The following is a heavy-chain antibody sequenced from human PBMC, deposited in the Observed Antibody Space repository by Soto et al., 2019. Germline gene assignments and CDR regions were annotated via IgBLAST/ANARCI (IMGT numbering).Heavy chain of an antibody. Sequence: QVQLVESGGGVVQPGGSLRLSCGASGFSFSDYGMYWVRQAPGKGLEWVAVISYGGTRKYYADSVKGRFTISRDNSKNTLYLQMNSLRAEDTAVYYCAKDIPPEIDDFWHGMDVWGQGTTVTVSS. CDR1: GFSFSDYG. J-gene: IGHJ6*02. V-gene: IGHV3-30*18. CDR2: ISYGGTRK. D-gene: IGHD3-3*01. CDR3: AKDIPPEIDDFWHGMDV.